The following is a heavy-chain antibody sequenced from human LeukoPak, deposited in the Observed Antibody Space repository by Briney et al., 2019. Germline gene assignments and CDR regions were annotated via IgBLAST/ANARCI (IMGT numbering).Heavy chain of an antibody. CDR2: ISSSSYI. D-gene: IGHD4/OR15-4a*01. CDR3: ARALEIGADV. CDR1: GFTFSSYS. V-gene: IGHV3-21*01. Sequence: GGSLRLSCAASGFTFSSYSMNWVRQAPGKGLEWVSSISSSSYIYYADSVKGRFTISRDNAKTSLYLQMNSLRAEDTAVYYCARALEIGADVWGKGTTVTVSS. J-gene: IGHJ6*04.